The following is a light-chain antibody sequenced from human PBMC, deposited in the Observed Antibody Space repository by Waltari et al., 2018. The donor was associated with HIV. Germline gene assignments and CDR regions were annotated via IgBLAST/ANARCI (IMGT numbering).Light chain of an antibody. J-gene: IGLJ3*02. V-gene: IGLV3-19*01. CDR3: NSRDISGNLWV. Sequence: SALTQAHAVSVALGQTITITCPGDTLTNYDASLYQQTPDQAPLLFLHGRNDRPSGVPGRFSCSKSRNTSSLTISGVQAEDEADYYSNSRDISGNLWVFGGGTKLTVL. CDR2: GRN. CDR1: TLTNYD.